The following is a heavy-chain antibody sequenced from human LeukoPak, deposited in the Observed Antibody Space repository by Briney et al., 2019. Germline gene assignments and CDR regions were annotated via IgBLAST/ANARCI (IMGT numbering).Heavy chain of an antibody. CDR3: ARGIGEFDY. Sequence: GGSLRLSCSASGFTFSSYGMHWVRQAPGKGLEWVAVISYDGSNKYYADSVKGRFTISRDNSKNTLYLQMDSLRAEDTAVYYCARGIGEFDYWGQGTLVTVSS. D-gene: IGHD3-10*01. V-gene: IGHV3-30*03. CDR2: ISYDGSNK. J-gene: IGHJ4*02. CDR1: GFTFSSYG.